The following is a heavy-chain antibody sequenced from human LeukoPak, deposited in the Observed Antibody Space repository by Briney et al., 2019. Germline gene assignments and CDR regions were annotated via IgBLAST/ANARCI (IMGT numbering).Heavy chain of an antibody. J-gene: IGHJ2*01. D-gene: IGHD4-17*01. CDR3: ARARYDYGYWYFDL. Sequence: TGGSLRLSCAASGFTFSSYSMNWVRQAPGKGLEWVSYISGSSSTIYYADSVKGRFTISRDNAKDSLYLQMNSLRAEDTALYYCARARYDYGYWYFDLWGRGTLVTVSS. CDR1: GFTFSSYS. CDR2: ISGSSSTI. V-gene: IGHV3-48*04.